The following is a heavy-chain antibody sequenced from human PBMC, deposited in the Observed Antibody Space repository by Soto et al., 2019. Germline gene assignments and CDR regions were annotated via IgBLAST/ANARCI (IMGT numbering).Heavy chain of an antibody. CDR3: ARHGILWFGELWNLDYYYYGMDV. D-gene: IGHD3-10*01. CDR1: GGSISSSSYY. J-gene: IGHJ6*02. Sequence: QLQLQESGPGLVKPSETLSLTCTVSGGSISSSSYYWGWIRQPPGKGLEWIGSIYYSGSTYYNPSLKSRVTISVDTSKNQFSLKLSSVTAADTAVYYCARHGILWFGELWNLDYYYYGMDVWGQGTTVTVSS. CDR2: IYYSGST. V-gene: IGHV4-39*01.